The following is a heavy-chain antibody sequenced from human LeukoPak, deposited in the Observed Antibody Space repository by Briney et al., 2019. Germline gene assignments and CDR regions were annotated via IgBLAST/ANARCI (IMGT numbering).Heavy chain of an antibody. CDR3: SSDGREGGGEHY. V-gene: IGHV3-20*01. J-gene: IGHJ4*02. D-gene: IGHD3-16*01. CDR1: GFTFGDYG. Sequence: GGSLRLSCAASGFTFGDYGMSWFRQAPGKGREWVTGINWNGGSTGYADSVKGRFTISRDNAKNSLYLQMNSLRAEDTAFESLSSDGREGGGEHYRRQPTLVTVPS. CDR2: INWNGGST.